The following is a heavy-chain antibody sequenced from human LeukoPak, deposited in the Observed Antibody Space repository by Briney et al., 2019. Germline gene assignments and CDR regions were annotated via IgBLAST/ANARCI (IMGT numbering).Heavy chain of an antibody. CDR1: GYTFTHYG. J-gene: IGHJ4*02. CDR3: ARVGRMFNWNDFDY. D-gene: IGHD1-20*01. Sequence: ASVKVSCKASGYTFTHYGVTWVRQALGQRLEWMGWINYYSGDTTYAQEFQGRVTMTRDTSTSTAYMELKSLRSDDTAVYYCARVGRMFNWNDFDYWGQGSLVTVSS. CDR2: INYYSGDT. V-gene: IGHV1-18*01.